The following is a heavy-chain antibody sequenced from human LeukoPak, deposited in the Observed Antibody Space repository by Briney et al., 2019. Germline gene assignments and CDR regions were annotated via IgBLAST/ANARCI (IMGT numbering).Heavy chain of an antibody. D-gene: IGHD2-8*01. CDR2: INKGGSFI. CDR3: AREALDIVEPGTNTIDY. CDR1: GFTFRDYT. V-gene: IGHV3-21*01. J-gene: IGHJ4*02. Sequence: PGGSLRLSCAASGFTFRDYTMSWVRQAPGKGLEWVSAINKGGSFIKYADSVKGRFIVSRDNAKNLLFLQMNSLRVEDTALYFCAREALDIVEPGTNTIDYWGQGTRVTVSS.